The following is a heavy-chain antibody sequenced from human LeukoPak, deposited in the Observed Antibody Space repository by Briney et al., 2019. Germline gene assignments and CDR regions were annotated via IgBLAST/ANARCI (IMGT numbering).Heavy chain of an antibody. CDR1: GGTFSSYA. Sequence: ASVKVSCKASGGTFSSYAIIWVRQAPGQGLEWMGGIIPIFGTANYAQKFQGRVTITTDESTSTAYMELSSLRSEDTAVYYCARAYYYDSSGYYPDWGQGTLVTVSS. J-gene: IGHJ4*02. CDR2: IIPIFGTA. D-gene: IGHD3-22*01. CDR3: ARAYYYDSSGYYPD. V-gene: IGHV1-69*05.